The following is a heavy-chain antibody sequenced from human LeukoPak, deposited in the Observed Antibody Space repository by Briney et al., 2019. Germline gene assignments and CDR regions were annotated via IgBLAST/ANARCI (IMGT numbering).Heavy chain of an antibody. J-gene: IGHJ3*02. V-gene: IGHV4-4*07. CDR3: ARDPEYSSSWDDAFDI. Sequence: SETLSLTCTVSGGSISSYYWSWIRQPAGKGLEWIGRIYTSGSTNYNPSLKSRVTMSVDTSMNQFSLKLSSVTAADTAVYYCARDPEYSSSWDDAFDIWGQGTMVTVSS. CDR2: IYTSGST. CDR1: GGSISSYY. D-gene: IGHD6-13*01.